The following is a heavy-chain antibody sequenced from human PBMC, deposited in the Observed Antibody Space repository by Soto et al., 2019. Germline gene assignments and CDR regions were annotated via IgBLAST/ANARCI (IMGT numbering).Heavy chain of an antibody. CDR1: AGSPTTGCYY. CDR2: IYYSGST. D-gene: IGHD4-4*01. Sequence: PSQTRSLTCTLAAGSPTTGCYYWSWPRQHPQKGLEWIGHIYYSGSTYYNPSVKCRVTISGETSKNQFCLTLSSVTAPHTAVYYCGIVDYSNYPLYYYYGMDVWGQGTTVTVSS. V-gene: IGHV4-31*03. J-gene: IGHJ6*02. CDR3: GIVDYSNYPLYYYYGMDV.